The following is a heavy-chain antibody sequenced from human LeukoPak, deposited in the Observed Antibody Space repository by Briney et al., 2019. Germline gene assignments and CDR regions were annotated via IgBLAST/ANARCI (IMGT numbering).Heavy chain of an antibody. CDR2: INPSGGST. CDR3: ARDREEGYNSYYFGS. J-gene: IGHJ4*02. Sequence: ASVKVSCKGSGYTFPNYYMHWVRQAPGQGLEWMGIINPSGGSTGYAQKFQGRFTMTRDTSTTTVYMELSSLRSEDTAVYYCARDREEGYNSYYFGSWGQGTLVIVSS. V-gene: IGHV1-46*01. D-gene: IGHD5-24*01. CDR1: GYTFPNYY.